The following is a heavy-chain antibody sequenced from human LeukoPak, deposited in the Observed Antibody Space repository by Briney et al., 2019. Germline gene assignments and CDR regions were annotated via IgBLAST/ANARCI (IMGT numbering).Heavy chain of an antibody. CDR2: IKQDGSEK. J-gene: IGHJ4*02. D-gene: IGHD1-1*01. Sequence: AGSLRLSCAASGFTFSSFWMSWVRQAPGKGLEWVATIKQDGSEKYYVDSVKGRFTISRDNAKNSLYLQMNSLRAEDTAVYYCARPVQEWPLDYWGQGTLVTVSS. CDR1: GFTFSSFW. CDR3: ARPVQEWPLDY. V-gene: IGHV3-7*01.